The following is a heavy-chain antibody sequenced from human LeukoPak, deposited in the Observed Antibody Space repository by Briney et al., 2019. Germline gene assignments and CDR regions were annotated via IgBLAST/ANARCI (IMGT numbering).Heavy chain of an antibody. D-gene: IGHD2-15*01. J-gene: IGHJ4*02. CDR3: AKAANRDVVVVVAANYFDY. Sequence: GGSLRLSCAASGFTFSSYAMSWVCQAPGKGLEWVSAISGSGGSTYYADSVKGRFTISRDNSKNTLYLQMNSLRAEDTAVYYCAKAANRDVVVVVAANYFDYWGQGTLVTVSS. CDR1: GFTFSSYA. V-gene: IGHV3-23*01. CDR2: ISGSGGST.